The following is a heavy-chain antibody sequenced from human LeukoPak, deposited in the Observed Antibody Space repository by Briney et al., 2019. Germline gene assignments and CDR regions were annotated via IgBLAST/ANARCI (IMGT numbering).Heavy chain of an antibody. V-gene: IGHV4-34*01. CDR2: INHSGST. D-gene: IGHD6-19*01. CDR3: ARLYSSGLYYYSYMDV. Sequence: PSETLSLTCAVYGGSFSGYYWSWIRQPPGKGLEWIGEINHSGSTNYNPSLKSRVTISVDTSKNQFSLKLSSVTAADTAVYYCARLYSSGLYYYSYMDVWGKGTTVTISS. J-gene: IGHJ6*03. CDR1: GGSFSGYY.